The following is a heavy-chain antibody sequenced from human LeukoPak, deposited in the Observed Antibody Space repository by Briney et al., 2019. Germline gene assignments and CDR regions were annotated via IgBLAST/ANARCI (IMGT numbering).Heavy chain of an antibody. CDR2: IFYSGALFSRGDT. J-gene: IGHJ5*02. CDR3: ASGAGTGGDWFDP. Sequence: SETLSLTCNVSGDAVINNHYYWGWIRQSPGKGLEWIANIFYSGALFSRGDTNYNPSLKSRVTISVDTSKNQFSLKLSSVTAADTAVYYCASGAGTGGDWFDPWGQGTLVTVSS. CDR1: GDAVINNHYY. V-gene: IGHV4-61*05. D-gene: IGHD6-19*01.